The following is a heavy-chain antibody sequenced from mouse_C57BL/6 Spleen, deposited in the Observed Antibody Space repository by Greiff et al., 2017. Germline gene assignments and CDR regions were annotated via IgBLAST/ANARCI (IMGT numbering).Heavy chain of an antibody. CDR1: GFTFTDYY. V-gene: IGHV7-3*01. Sequence: EVHLVESGGGLVQPGGSLSLSCAASGFTFTDYYMSWVRQPPGKALEWLGFIRNKANGYTTEYSASVKGRFTISRDNSQSILYLQMNALRAEDSATYYCARSSYYYGSSSDYWGQGTTLTVSS. CDR3: ARSSYYYGSSSDY. D-gene: IGHD1-1*01. CDR2: IRNKANGYTT. J-gene: IGHJ2*01.